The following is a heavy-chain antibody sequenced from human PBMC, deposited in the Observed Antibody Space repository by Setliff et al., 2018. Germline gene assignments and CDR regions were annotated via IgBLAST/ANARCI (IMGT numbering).Heavy chain of an antibody. V-gene: IGHV4-39*07. CDR3: ARDLNRWFGEFAFDI. J-gene: IGHJ3*02. CDR2: VYYSGYT. Sequence: SETLSLTCTVSNGSVSTTSHYWGWVRQPPGKGLEWIGSVYYSGYTYYSPSLESRVAISVDTSKNQFSLKLRSVTAADTAVYYCARDLNRWFGEFAFDIWGQGTMVTVSS. CDR1: NGSVSTTSHY. D-gene: IGHD3-10*01.